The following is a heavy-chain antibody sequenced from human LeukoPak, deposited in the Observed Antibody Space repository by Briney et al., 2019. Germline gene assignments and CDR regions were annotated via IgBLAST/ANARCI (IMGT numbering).Heavy chain of an antibody. V-gene: IGHV3-23*01. J-gene: IGHJ4*02. CDR2: ISGSGAAT. D-gene: IGHD2-2*01. Sequence: PGGSLRLSCAASGFTFSTYAMSWVRQAPGKGLEWVSSISGSGAATYHADSVQGRFTISRDNSKNTLFLQMNSLRAEDTAVYYCAGYCSSTSCYAFDYWGQGTLVTVSS. CDR3: AGYCSSTSCYAFDY. CDR1: GFTFSTYA.